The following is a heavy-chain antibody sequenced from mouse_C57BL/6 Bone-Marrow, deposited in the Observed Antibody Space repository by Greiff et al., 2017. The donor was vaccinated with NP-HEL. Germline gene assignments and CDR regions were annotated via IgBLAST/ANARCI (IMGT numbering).Heavy chain of an antibody. V-gene: IGHV5-9*01. J-gene: IGHJ4*01. D-gene: IGHD1-1*01. Sequence: EVKVVESGGGLVKPGGSLKLSCAASGFTFSSYTMSWVRQTPEKRLEWVATISGGGGNTYYPDSVKGRFTISRDNAKNTLYLQMSSLRSVDTALYLCATPFSTTIVAEYYAMLHGCQDPSVTLSS. CDR2: ISGGGGNT. CDR1: GFTFSSYT. CDR3: ATPFSTTIVAEYYAMLH.